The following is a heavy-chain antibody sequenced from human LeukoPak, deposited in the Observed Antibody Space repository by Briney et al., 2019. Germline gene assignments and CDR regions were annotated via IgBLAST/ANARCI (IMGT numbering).Heavy chain of an antibody. J-gene: IGHJ5*02. CDR1: GGSISSGSYY. V-gene: IGHV4-61*02. CDR2: IYTSGST. Sequence: PSETLSLTCTVSGGSISSGSYYWSWIRQPAGKGLEWIGRIYTSGSTNYNPSLKSQVTISVDTSNNQFSLKLSSVTAADTAVYYCARAFICSGGSCLDPWGQGTLVTVSS. D-gene: IGHD2-15*01. CDR3: ARAFICSGGSCLDP.